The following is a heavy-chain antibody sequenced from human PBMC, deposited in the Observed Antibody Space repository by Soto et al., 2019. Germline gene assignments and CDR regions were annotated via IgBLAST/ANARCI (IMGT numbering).Heavy chain of an antibody. Sequence: SETLSLTCTVSGGSISSYYWSWIRQPPGKGLEWIGYIYYSGSTNYNPSLKSRVTISVDTSKNQFSLKLSSVTAADTAVYYCASAPLVAARGRLLNWLDPWGQGTLVTVSS. D-gene: IGHD6-6*01. J-gene: IGHJ5*02. CDR1: GGSISSYY. V-gene: IGHV4-59*01. CDR3: ASAPLVAARGRLLNWLDP. CDR2: IYYSGST.